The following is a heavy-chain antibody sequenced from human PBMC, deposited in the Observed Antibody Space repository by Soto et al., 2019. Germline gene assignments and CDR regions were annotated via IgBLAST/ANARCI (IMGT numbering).Heavy chain of an antibody. CDR3: AKGSGCSSTSCYGGWFDP. V-gene: IGHV3-30*18. CDR2: ILYDGSNK. J-gene: IGHJ5*02. Sequence: GGSLRLSCAASGFTFSNYGMHWVRQTPGKGLEWVALILYDGSNKYYADSVKGRFTISRDNSKNTLYLQMNSLRAEDTAVYYCAKGSGCSSTSCYGGWFDPWGQGTLVTAPQ. CDR1: GFTFSNYG. D-gene: IGHD2-2*01.